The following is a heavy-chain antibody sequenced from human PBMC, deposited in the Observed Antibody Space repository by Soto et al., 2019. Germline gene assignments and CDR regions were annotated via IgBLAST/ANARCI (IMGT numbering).Heavy chain of an antibody. V-gene: IGHV4-34*01. J-gene: IGHJ5*02. CDR2: INHSGST. CDR3: ARDVPRFDP. CDR1: GGSFNGYY. D-gene: IGHD6-6*01. Sequence: QVQLQQWGAGLLKPSETLSLTCAVYGGSFNGYYWSWIRQPPGKGLEWIGEINHSGSTNYNPSLKSRVTISVDTSKNQFSLKLSSVTAADTAVYYCARDVPRFDPWGQGTLVTVSS.